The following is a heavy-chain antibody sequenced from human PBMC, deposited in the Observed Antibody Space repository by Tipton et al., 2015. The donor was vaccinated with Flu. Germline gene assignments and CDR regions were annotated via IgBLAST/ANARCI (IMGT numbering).Heavy chain of an antibody. CDR2: INHSGGS. D-gene: IGHD2-21*02. CDR3: ARLWWGLGDAFDI. J-gene: IGHJ3*02. CDR1: GGSLSGYY. V-gene: IGHV4-34*01. Sequence: TLSLTCAVYGGSLSGYYLSWIRQPPGKGLEWIGEINHSGGSNYNPSLKSRVTISVDKSKNQFSLKLSSVTAADTAVYYCARLWWGLGDAFDIWGQGSLVTVSS.